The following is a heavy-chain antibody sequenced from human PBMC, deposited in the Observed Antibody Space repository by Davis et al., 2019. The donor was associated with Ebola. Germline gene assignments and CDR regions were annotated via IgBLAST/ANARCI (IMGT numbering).Heavy chain of an antibody. CDR3: ARDGRFGQLVLYYYGMDV. D-gene: IGHD6-6*01. CDR2: INPSGGST. CDR1: GYTFTSYY. V-gene: IGHV1-46*01. Sequence: ASVKVSCKASGYTFTSYYMHWVRQAPGQGLEWMGIINPSGGSTSYAQKFQGRVTMTTDTSTSTAYMELRSLRSDDTAVYYCARDGRFGQLVLYYYGMDVWSQGTTVTVSS. J-gene: IGHJ6*02.